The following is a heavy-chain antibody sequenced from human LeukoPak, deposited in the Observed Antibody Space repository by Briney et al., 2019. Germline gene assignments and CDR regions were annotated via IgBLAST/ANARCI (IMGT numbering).Heavy chain of an antibody. Sequence: GGSLRLSCVASGFTFSSYAMSWVRQAPGKGLEWVSYISSSGSTIYYADSVKGRFTISRDNAKNSLYLQMNSLRAEDTAVYYCAREGPPMVRGGGRINYFDYWGQGTLVTVSS. CDR2: ISSSGSTI. CDR1: GFTFSSYA. J-gene: IGHJ4*02. CDR3: AREGPPMVRGGGRINYFDY. D-gene: IGHD3-10*01. V-gene: IGHV3-48*04.